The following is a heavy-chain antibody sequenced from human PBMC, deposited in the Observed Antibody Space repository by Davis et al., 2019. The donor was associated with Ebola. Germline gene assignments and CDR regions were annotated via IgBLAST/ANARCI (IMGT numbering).Heavy chain of an antibody. CDR1: GGSFSGYY. CDR2: IYYSGST. J-gene: IGHJ6*02. V-gene: IGHV4-59*12. CDR3: ARTAPYYYGMDV. Sequence: MPSETLSLTCAVYGGSFSGYYWSWIRQPPGKGLEWIGYIYYSGSTNYNPSLKSRVTISVDTSKNQFSLKLSSVTAADTAVYYCARTAPYYYGMDVWGQGTTVTVSS.